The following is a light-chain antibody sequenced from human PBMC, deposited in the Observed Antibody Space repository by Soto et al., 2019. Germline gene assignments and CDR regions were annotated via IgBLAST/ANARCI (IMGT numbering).Light chain of an antibody. J-gene: IGLJ3*02. Sequence: QPVLTQPPSVSGAPGQRVTISCTGSSSNIGAGYGVHWYQQLPGTAPKLLIYANTNRPSGVPDRFSGSKSGTSASLAITGLQAEDEADYYCQSYDSSLVGVFGGGTKVTVL. V-gene: IGLV1-40*01. CDR3: QSYDSSLVGV. CDR2: ANT. CDR1: SSNIGAGYG.